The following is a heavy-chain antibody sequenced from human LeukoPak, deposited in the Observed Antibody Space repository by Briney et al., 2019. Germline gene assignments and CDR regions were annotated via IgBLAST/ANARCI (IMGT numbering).Heavy chain of an antibody. J-gene: IGHJ5*02. Sequence: AGGSLRLSCAASGFTFSSYSMNWVRQAPGKGLEWVSFISSSSSYIYYADSVKGRYTISRDNAKNSLYLQMNSLRVEDTAVYYCARGYTGSYYRWFDPWGQGTLVTVSS. V-gene: IGHV3-21*01. CDR3: ARGYTGSYYRWFDP. CDR1: GFTFSSYS. CDR2: ISSSSSYI. D-gene: IGHD1-26*01.